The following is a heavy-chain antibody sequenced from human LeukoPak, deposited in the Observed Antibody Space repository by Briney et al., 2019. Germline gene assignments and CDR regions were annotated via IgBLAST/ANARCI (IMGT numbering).Heavy chain of an antibody. D-gene: IGHD2/OR15-2a*01. CDR2: IYSGGGI. V-gene: IGHV3-53*01. CDR1: EFTFGSAG. CDR3: ARGPKGKYYFDY. Sequence: PGGSLRLSCAASEFTFGSAGMTWVRQAPGRGLEWVSVIYSGGGIYYADSVKGRFTISRDTSKNTLYLQMNSPRAEDTAVYYCARGPKGKYYFDYWGQGTLVTVSS. J-gene: IGHJ4*02.